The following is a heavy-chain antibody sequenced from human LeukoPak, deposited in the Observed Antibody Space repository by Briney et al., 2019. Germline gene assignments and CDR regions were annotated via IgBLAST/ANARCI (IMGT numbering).Heavy chain of an antibody. D-gene: IGHD3-22*01. V-gene: IGHV3-48*03. CDR3: ARASYDSSGYYYPADAFDI. J-gene: IGHJ3*02. CDR1: GFTFSSYE. Sequence: GGSLKLSCAASGFTFSSYEMNWVRQAPGKGLEWVSYISSSGSIIYYADSVKGRFTISRDNAKNSLYLQMNSLRAEDTAVYYCARASYDSSGYYYPADAFDIWGQGTMVTVSS. CDR2: ISSSGSII.